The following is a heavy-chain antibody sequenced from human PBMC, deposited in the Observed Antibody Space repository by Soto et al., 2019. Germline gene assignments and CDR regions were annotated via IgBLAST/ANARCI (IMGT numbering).Heavy chain of an antibody. CDR3: ARGGSSDWQVALDI. D-gene: IGHD6-19*01. V-gene: IGHV4-34*01. Sequence: SETLSLTCAVYAGSFSHYYWNWIRQSPGKGLEWIGKIKRSRSSNYNPSLRSRVSISVDMSKNQFSLRLTSVTAADTAVYYCARGGSSDWQVALDIWGQGTMVTVS. CDR1: AGSFSHYY. CDR2: IKRSRSS. J-gene: IGHJ3*02.